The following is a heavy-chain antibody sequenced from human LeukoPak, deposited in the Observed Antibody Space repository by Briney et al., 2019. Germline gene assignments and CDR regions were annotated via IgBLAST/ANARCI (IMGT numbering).Heavy chain of an antibody. CDR2: ISSSGSTI. J-gene: IGHJ4*02. Sequence: GGSLRLSCAASGFTFSDYYMSWIRQAPGKGLEWVSYISSSGSTIYYADSVKGRFTISRDNAKNSLYLQMNSLRTEDTALYYCAKGRSELVRGVIDYWGQGTLVTVSS. D-gene: IGHD3-10*01. CDR1: GFTFSDYY. CDR3: AKGRSELVRGVIDY. V-gene: IGHV3-11*01.